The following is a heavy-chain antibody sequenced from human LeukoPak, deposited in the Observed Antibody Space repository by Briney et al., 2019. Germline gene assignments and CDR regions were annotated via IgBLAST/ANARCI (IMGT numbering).Heavy chain of an antibody. CDR2: IYYNGST. D-gene: IGHD2-21*01. CDR1: GGSISSYY. J-gene: IGHJ6*03. CDR3: ARGIPDPYYYMDV. Sequence: SETLSLTCTVSGGSISSYYWSWIRKPPGKGLEWIGYIYYNGSTNYNPSLKSRVTISVDTSKNQFSLKLSSVTAADTAVYYCARGIPDPYYYMDVWGKETTVTVSS. V-gene: IGHV4-59*08.